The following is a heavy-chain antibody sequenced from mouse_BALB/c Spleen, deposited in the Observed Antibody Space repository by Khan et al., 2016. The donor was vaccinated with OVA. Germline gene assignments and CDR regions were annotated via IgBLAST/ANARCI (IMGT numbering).Heavy chain of an antibody. V-gene: IGHV5-12-2*01. CDR1: GFTFSSYI. J-gene: IGHJ2*01. CDR2: ISNVGGST. Sequence: EVELVESGGGLVQPGGSLKLSCAASGFTFSSYIMSWVRQTPEKRLEWVAYISNVGGSTYYLDTVKGRFTISRDNAKNTLYLQMSSLKSEDTAMYYCASHGNDVSCDYWGQGTTLTVSS. CDR3: ASHGNDVSCDY. D-gene: IGHD2-2*01.